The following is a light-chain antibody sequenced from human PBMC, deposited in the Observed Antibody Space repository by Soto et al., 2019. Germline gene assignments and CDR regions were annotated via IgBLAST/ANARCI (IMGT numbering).Light chain of an antibody. J-gene: IGLJ2*01. CDR3: QSYDSDTVI. V-gene: IGLV6-57*01. CDR1: SGSIASHY. CDR2: XXX. Sequence: NFMLTQPHSVSESPGKTVTISCTRSSGSIASHYVQWYQQRPGSSPSIVIYXXXXRXXXXXXXXXXXIDSSSSSASLTISXXKXEXXXDYYCQSYDSDTVIFGGGTKLTVL.